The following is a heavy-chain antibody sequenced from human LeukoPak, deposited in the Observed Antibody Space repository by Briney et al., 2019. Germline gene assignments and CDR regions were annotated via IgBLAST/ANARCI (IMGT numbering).Heavy chain of an antibody. J-gene: IGHJ4*02. CDR3: ARVKARGYLDY. V-gene: IGHV3-48*03. D-gene: IGHD6-6*01. CDR2: ISSSGSTI. Sequence: GGSLRLSCAASGFTFSSYEMNWVRQAPGKGLEWVSYISSSGSTIYYADSVKGRFTISRDNAKNSLYLQMNSLRAEDTAVYYCARVKARGYLDYWGQGTLVTVSS. CDR1: GFTFSSYE.